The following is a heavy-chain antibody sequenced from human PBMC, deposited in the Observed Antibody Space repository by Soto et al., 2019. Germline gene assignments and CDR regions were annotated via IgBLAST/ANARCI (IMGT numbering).Heavy chain of an antibody. CDR1: GFTFGSCS. V-gene: IGHV3-48*02. Sequence: WGSLRLSCAASGFTFGSCSMNWVRQAPGKGLEWVSYISSSSSTIYYADSVKGRFTISRDNAKNSLYLQMHSLRDGDTAVYYCARVKVVTATDFWGQGTLVTVSS. CDR3: ARVKVVTATDF. J-gene: IGHJ4*02. CDR2: ISSSSSTI. D-gene: IGHD2-21*02.